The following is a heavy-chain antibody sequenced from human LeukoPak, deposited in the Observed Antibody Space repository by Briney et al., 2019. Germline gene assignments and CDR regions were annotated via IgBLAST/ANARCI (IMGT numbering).Heavy chain of an antibody. CDR1: GGSISSYY. V-gene: IGHV4-59*12. D-gene: IGHD3-16*01. CDR2: VYYSGVT. CDR3: ARSGYYYDYDY. Sequence: ETLSLTCTVSGGSISSYYWSWIRQPPGKALEWIGAVYYSGVTYYNASLKSRVTISIDTSKNQFSLRLRSVTAADTAVYYCARSGYYYDYDYWGQGTLVTVSS. J-gene: IGHJ4*02.